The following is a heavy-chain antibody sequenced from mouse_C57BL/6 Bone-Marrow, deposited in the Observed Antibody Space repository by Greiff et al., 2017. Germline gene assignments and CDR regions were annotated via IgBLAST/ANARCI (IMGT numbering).Heavy chain of an antibody. CDR3: AHYDYDEGAMDY. CDR1: GYTFTSYW. Sequence: QVQLQQPGAELVRPGSSVKLSCKASGYTFTSYWMHWVKQRPIQGLEWIGNIDPSDSETHYNQKFKDKATLTVDKSSSTAYMQLSSLTSEDSAVYYCAHYDYDEGAMDYWGQGTSVTVSS. CDR2: IDPSDSET. J-gene: IGHJ4*01. D-gene: IGHD2-4*01. V-gene: IGHV1-52*01.